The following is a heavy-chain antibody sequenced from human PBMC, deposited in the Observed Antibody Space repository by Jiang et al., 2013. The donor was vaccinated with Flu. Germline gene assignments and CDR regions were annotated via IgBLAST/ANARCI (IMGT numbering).Heavy chain of an antibody. CDR1: GFTFSDHY. J-gene: IGHJ6*02. CDR3: ATPLSYYYYGMDV. Sequence: ASGFTFSDHYMDWVRQAPGKGLEWVGRTRNKANSYTTEYAASVKGRFTISRDDSKNSLYLQMNSLKTEDTAVYYCATPLSYYYYGMDVWGQGTTVTVSS. CDR2: TRNKANSYTT. V-gene: IGHV3-72*01. D-gene: IGHD2/OR15-2a*01.